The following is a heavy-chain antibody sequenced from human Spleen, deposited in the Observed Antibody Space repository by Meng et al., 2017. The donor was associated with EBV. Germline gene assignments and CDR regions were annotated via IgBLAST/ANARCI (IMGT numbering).Heavy chain of an antibody. CDR2: IIETGSA. CDR3: ARGTWELRG. CDR1: GESLSGFY. D-gene: IGHD1-7*01. V-gene: IGHV4-34*01. J-gene: IGHJ4*02. Sequence: QVQLQESGPGLLKPSETLSLTCAVYGESLSGFYWTWIRQAPGKGLEWIGEIIETGSANYNPSLKSRVTISVDTSKSRFSLRLRSVTAADTAKYYCARGTWELRGWGQGTLVTVSS.